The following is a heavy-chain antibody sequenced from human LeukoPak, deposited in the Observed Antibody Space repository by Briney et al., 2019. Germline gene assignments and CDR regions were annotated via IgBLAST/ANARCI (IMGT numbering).Heavy chain of an antibody. CDR1: GFTFSNAW. Sequence: GGSLRLSCAASGFTFSNAWMNWVRQAPGKGLEWVGRIKSKADGGTTNYGAPVKGRFTISRDDSKNTLYLQVNSLNTEDTAVYYCTTGNWGSFSYWGQGTLVTVSS. V-gene: IGHV3-15*01. CDR2: IKSKADGGTT. CDR3: TTGNWGSFSY. J-gene: IGHJ4*02. D-gene: IGHD7-27*01.